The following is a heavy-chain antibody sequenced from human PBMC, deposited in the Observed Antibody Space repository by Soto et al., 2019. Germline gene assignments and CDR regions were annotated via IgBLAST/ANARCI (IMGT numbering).Heavy chain of an antibody. Sequence: QVQLVQSGAEVKKPGASVKVSCKASGYTFTSYCMRWVRQARGQGLEWMGMITPRGTTTDYAQQYHCRVTMTRDKSPSTYYTEVGTRRSEDTAVYYYARPKNASDYYYGIDVWGQGTTVTVSS. D-gene: IGHD1-1*01. CDR2: ITPRGTTT. V-gene: IGHV1-46*01. CDR3: ARPKNASDYYYGIDV. CDR1: GYTFTSYC. J-gene: IGHJ6*02.